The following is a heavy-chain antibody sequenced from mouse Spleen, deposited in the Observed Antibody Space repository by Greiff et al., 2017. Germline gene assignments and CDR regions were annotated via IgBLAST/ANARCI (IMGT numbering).Heavy chain of an antibody. CDR1: GYTFTSYW. Sequence: QVQLQQPGAELVRPGTSVKLSCKASGYTFTSYWMHWVKQRPGQGLEWIGVIDPSDSYTNYNQKFKGKATLTVDTSSSTAYMQLSSLTSEDSAVYYCARGNGYSLEVAYWGQGTLVTVSA. J-gene: IGHJ3*01. V-gene: IGHV1-59*01. CDR2: IDPSDSYT. CDR3: ARGNGYSLEVAY. D-gene: IGHD2-3*01.